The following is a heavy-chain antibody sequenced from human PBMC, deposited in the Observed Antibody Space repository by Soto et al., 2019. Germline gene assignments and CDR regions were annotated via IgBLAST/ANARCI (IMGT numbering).Heavy chain of an antibody. CDR2: MNPNSGNT. CDR1: GYTFTSHD. D-gene: IGHD4-17*01. V-gene: IGHV1-8*01. Sequence: QVQLAQSGAEVKKSGASVKVSCKASGYTFTSHDINWVRQATGQGLEWMGWMNPNSGNTGYAQKFQGRVTMTRNTSISTAYMELSSLRSEDTAVYYCARWDYGYYARFDYWGQGTPVTVSS. CDR3: ARWDYGYYARFDY. J-gene: IGHJ4*02.